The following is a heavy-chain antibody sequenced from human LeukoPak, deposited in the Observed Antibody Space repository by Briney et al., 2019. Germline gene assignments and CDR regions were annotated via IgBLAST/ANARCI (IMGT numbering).Heavy chain of an antibody. CDR3: ARIEAGG. Sequence: PGGSLRLSCATPGFSFNSYWMSWVRQAPGKGLEWVANIKQDGSEKYYVDSVKGRFTISRDNVKNSLYLQMNSLRIEDTAVYYCARIEAGGWGQGTLVTVSS. CDR2: IKQDGSEK. CDR1: GFSFNSYW. V-gene: IGHV3-7*01. J-gene: IGHJ4*02.